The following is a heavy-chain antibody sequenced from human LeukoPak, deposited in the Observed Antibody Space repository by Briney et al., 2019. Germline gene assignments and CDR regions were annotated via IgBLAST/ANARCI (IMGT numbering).Heavy chain of an antibody. V-gene: IGHV3-21*01. D-gene: IGHD2-15*01. CDR3: ARAVVVVAATLDP. CDR1: GFTFSSYS. J-gene: IGHJ5*02. CDR2: ISSSSSYI. Sequence: GSLRLSCAASGFTFSSYSMNWVRQAPGKGLEWVSSISSSSSYIYYADSVKGRFTISRDNAKNSLYLQMNSLRAEDTAVYYCARAVVVVAATLDPWGQGTLVTVSS.